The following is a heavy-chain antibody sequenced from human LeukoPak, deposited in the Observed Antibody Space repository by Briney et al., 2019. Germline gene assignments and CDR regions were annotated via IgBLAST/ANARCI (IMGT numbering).Heavy chain of an antibody. CDR2: INHNGNVN. J-gene: IGHJ4*02. D-gene: IGHD2-15*01. CDR3: ASFPWC. Sequence: PGGSLRLSCAASGFTFSSYWMNWARQAPGKGLERVASINHNGNVNYYVDSVKGRFTISRGNAKNSLYLQMSNLRAEDTAVYYCASFPWCWGQGTLVTVSS. V-gene: IGHV3-7*03. CDR1: GFTFSSYW.